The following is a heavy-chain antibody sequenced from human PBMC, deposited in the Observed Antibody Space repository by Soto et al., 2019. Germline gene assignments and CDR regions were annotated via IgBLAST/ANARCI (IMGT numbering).Heavy chain of an antibody. CDR3: ARGIKYGDYSRWFGP. Sequence: ASVKVSCKASGYTFTNYYIHWVGQAPGQGLEWMGMINPSGGSTIYAQKFQGRVTMTRDTSMSTAYMELSSLRSEDTAVYYCARGIKYGDYSRWFGPWGPGTLVTVSS. CDR2: INPSGGST. CDR1: GYTFTNYY. D-gene: IGHD4-17*01. J-gene: IGHJ5*02. V-gene: IGHV1-46*01.